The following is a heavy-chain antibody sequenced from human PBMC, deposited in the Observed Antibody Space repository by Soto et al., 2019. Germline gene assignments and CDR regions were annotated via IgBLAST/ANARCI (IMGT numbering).Heavy chain of an antibody. CDR3: VRQSGGDFDY. Sequence: EVQLVESGGGLVQPGGSLRLSCAASGFTFSNYDMHWVHQGTGKGLEWASSITPTGDTYYPGSVRGRFTISREDAKNSLYLQMTSLRVEDTAVYYCVRQSGGDFDYWGQGTLVTVSS. CDR1: GFTFSNYD. CDR2: ITPTGDT. D-gene: IGHD2-8*02. J-gene: IGHJ4*02. V-gene: IGHV3-13*01.